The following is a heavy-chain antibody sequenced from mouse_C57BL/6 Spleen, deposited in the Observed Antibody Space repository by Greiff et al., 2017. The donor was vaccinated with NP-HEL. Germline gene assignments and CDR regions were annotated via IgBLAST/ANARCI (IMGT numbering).Heavy chain of an antibody. Sequence: QVQLQQPGAELVKPGASVKLSCKASGYTFTSYWMHWVKQRPGQGLEWIGMIHPNSGSTNYNEKFKGKATLTVDKSSSTAYMQLSSLTSEDSAVYYCARRGGSSYLYWYFDVWGTGTTVTVSS. CDR3: ARRGGSSYLYWYFDV. V-gene: IGHV1-64*01. J-gene: IGHJ1*03. D-gene: IGHD1-1*01. CDR2: IHPNSGST. CDR1: GYTFTSYW.